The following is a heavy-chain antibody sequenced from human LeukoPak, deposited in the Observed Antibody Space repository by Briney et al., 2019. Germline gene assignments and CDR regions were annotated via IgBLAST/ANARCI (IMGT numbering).Heavy chain of an antibody. CDR1: GGTFSSYA. V-gene: IGHV1-69*05. Sequence: SVKVSCKASGGTFSSYAISWVRQAPGQGLEWMGRIIPIFGTANYAQKFQGRVTITTDESTSTAYMELSSLRSEDTAVYYCARDKYYYDSSGYYPLDDYWGPGTLVTVSS. J-gene: IGHJ4*02. D-gene: IGHD3-22*01. CDR2: IIPIFGTA. CDR3: ARDKYYYDSSGYYPLDDY.